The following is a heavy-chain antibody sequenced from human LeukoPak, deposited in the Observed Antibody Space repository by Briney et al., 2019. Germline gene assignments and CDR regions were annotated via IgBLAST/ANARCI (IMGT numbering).Heavy chain of an antibody. V-gene: IGHV1-69*04. Sequence: GASVNVSCKASGGTFSSYTISWVRQAPGQGLEWMGRIIPILGIANHAQKFQGRVTITVDKTTSTAYMELSSLRSDDTAVCYCARDPSPLPYTNWFDPWGQGTLVTVS. CDR1: GGTFSSYT. CDR3: ARDPSPLPYTNWFDP. J-gene: IGHJ5*02. D-gene: IGHD3-9*01. CDR2: IIPILGIA.